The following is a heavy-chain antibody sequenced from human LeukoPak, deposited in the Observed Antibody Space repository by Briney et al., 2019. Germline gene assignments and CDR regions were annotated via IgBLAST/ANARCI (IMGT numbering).Heavy chain of an antibody. D-gene: IGHD4-17*01. CDR2: ISYDGSNK. CDR3: ASISEDYGDYAFDY. J-gene: IGHJ4*02. V-gene: IGHV3-30*03. Sequence: GGSLRLSCAASGFTFSSYGMHWVRQAPGKGLEWVAVISYDGSNKYYADSVKGRFTISRDNSKNTLYLQMNSLRAEDTAVYYCASISEDYGDYAFDYWGQGTLVTVSP. CDR1: GFTFSSYG.